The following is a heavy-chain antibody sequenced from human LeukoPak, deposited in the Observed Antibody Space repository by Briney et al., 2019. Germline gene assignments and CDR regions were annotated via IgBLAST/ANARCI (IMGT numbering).Heavy chain of an antibody. D-gene: IGHD1-26*01. J-gene: IGHJ1*01. CDR2: LNNSGDNT. CDR1: GFPFSSYA. CDR3: AKNVVGTTD. V-gene: IGHV3-23*01. Sequence: GGSLRLSCAASGFPFSSYAMSWVRQAPGRGLEWVSGLNNSGDNTYYADSVKGRFTISRDNSKDTLFLQMSSLRAEDTAVYYCAKNVVGTTDWGQGTLVTVSS.